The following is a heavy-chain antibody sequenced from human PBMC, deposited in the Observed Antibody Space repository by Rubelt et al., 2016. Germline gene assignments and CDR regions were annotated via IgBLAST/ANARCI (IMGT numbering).Heavy chain of an antibody. J-gene: IGHJ4*02. Sequence: QLQLQESGPGLVKPSETLSLTCTVSGGSISSSSYYWGWIRQPPGKGLEWIGSIYYSGSTYYNPSLQIRVTRSVDTSKNQFSRKVSSVTAADTAVYYCARDRGDGYNSFDYWGQGTLVTVSS. CDR3: ARDRGDGYNSFDY. CDR2: IYYSGST. CDR1: GGSISSSSYY. D-gene: IGHD5-24*01. V-gene: IGHV4-39*07.